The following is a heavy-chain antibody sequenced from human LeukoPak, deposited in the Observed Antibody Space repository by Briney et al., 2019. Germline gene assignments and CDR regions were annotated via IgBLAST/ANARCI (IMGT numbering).Heavy chain of an antibody. D-gene: IGHD6-19*01. CDR2: ISGSGGST. CDR1: GFTFSSYA. J-gene: IGHJ4*02. Sequence: PGGSLRLSCAASGFTFSSYAMSWVRQAPGKGLEWVSAISGSGGSTYYADSVKGRFTISGDNSKNTLYLQMNSLRAEDTAVYYCAKAIAVAGTPSYFDYWGQGTLVTVSS. V-gene: IGHV3-23*01. CDR3: AKAIAVAGTPSYFDY.